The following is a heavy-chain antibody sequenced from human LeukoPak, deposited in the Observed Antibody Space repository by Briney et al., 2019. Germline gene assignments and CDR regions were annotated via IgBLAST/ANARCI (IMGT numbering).Heavy chain of an antibody. CDR2: IYYSGST. CDR1: GGSISSYY. D-gene: IGHD3-22*01. CDR3: ARGYDSSGYTLVALDY. V-gene: IGHV4-59*01. J-gene: IGHJ4*02. Sequence: SSETLSLTCTVSGGSISSYYWSWIRQPPGKGLEWLGYIYYSGSTNYNPSLKSRVTISVDTSKNQFSLKLSSVTAADTAVYYCARGYDSSGYTLVALDYWGQGTLVTVSS.